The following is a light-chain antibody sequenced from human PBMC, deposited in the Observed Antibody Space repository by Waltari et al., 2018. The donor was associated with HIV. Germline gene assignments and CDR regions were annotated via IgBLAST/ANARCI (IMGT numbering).Light chain of an antibody. CDR1: ELANQY. V-gene: IGLV3-25*03. CDR2: RDS. J-gene: IGLJ2*01. CDR3: QSAATSGTSVV. Sequence: SSDLTQAPSVSVSPGQTASISCSGHELANQYVHWYQEKAGQAPVLVILRDSERHLGIPERISGSRSGILATLTISGVLAEDEADYYCQSAATSGTSVVFGGGTKLTVL.